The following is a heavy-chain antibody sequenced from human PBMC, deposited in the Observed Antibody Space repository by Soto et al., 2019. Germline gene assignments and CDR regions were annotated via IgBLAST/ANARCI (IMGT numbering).Heavy chain of an antibody. Sequence: TSETLSLTCTVSGDSMTRYYWSWSRQSPGKGLEWIGYIYYTGSTKYSPSLKSRVTISIDTSKNQFSLKLTSVTAADAAMYYCAREMPDYQADYFDYWGQGSLVTVSS. CDR1: GDSMTRYY. D-gene: IGHD4-17*01. CDR2: IYYTGST. V-gene: IGHV4-59*12. J-gene: IGHJ4*02. CDR3: AREMPDYQADYFDY.